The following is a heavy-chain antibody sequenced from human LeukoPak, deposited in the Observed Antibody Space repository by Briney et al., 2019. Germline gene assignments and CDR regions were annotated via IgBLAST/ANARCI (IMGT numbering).Heavy chain of an antibody. D-gene: IGHD3-10*01. CDR3: ARAVRYYGSGSYGYYFDY. CDR2: ISVYNGNT. V-gene: IGHV1-18*01. CDR1: GYTFTSYG. Sequence: ASVKVSCKASGYTFTSYGISWVRQAPGQGREWMGWISVYNGNTNYAQKLQGRVTMTTDTSTSTAYMELRSLRSDDTAVYYCARAVRYYGSGSYGYYFDYWGQGTLVTVSS. J-gene: IGHJ4*02.